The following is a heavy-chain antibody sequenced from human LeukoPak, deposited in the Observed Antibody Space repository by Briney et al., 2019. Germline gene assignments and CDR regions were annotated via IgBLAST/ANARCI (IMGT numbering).Heavy chain of an antibody. CDR2: ISSSSSYI. CDR1: GFTLSSYS. D-gene: IGHD5-18*01. V-gene: IGHV3-21*01. Sequence: TGGSLRLSCAASGFTLSSYSMNWVRQAPGKGLEWVSSISSSSSYIYYADSVKGRFTISRDNAKNSLYLQMNSLRAEDTAVYYCARGIVDTAMVGPEGYYYYYMDVWGKGTTVTISS. CDR3: ARGIVDTAMVGPEGYYYYYMDV. J-gene: IGHJ6*03.